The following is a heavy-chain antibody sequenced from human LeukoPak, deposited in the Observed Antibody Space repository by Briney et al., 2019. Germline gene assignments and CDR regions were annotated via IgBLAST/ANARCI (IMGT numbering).Heavy chain of an antibody. D-gene: IGHD1-26*01. CDR2: ISSSSSYI. J-gene: IGHJ3*02. V-gene: IGHV3-21*01. Sequence: GGSLRLSCAASGFTFSSYSMNWVRQAPGKGLEWVSSISSSSSYIYYADSVKGRFTISRDNAKNSLYLQMNSLRAEDTAVYYCARVQWELLLDAFDIWGQGTMVTVSS. CDR3: ARVQWELLLDAFDI. CDR1: GFTFSSYS.